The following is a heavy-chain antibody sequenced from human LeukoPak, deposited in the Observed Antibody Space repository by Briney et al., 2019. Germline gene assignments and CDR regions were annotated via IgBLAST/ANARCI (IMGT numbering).Heavy chain of an antibody. V-gene: IGHV1-2*02. CDR3: ARGRIVGATSYYFDY. CDR1: GGTFSSYA. D-gene: IGHD1-26*01. CDR2: INPNSGGT. Sequence: ASVKVSCKASGGTFSSYAISWVRQAPGQGLEWMGWINPNSGGTNYAQKFQGRVTMTRDTSISTAYMELSRLRSDDTAVYYCARGRIVGATSYYFDYWGQGTLVTVSS. J-gene: IGHJ4*02.